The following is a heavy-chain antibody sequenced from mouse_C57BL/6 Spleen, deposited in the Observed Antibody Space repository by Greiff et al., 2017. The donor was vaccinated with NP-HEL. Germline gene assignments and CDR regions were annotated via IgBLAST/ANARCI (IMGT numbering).Heavy chain of an antibody. D-gene: IGHD1-1*01. V-gene: IGHV1-69*01. Sequence: QVQLQQPGAELVMPGASVKLSCKASGYTFTSYWMHWVKQRPGQGLEWIGEIDPSDSYTNYNQKFKGKSTLTVDKSSSTAYMQLSSLTSEDSAVYYCATPYYGSSPFDYWGQGTTLTVSS. CDR1: GYTFTSYW. CDR2: IDPSDSYT. CDR3: ATPYYGSSPFDY. J-gene: IGHJ2*01.